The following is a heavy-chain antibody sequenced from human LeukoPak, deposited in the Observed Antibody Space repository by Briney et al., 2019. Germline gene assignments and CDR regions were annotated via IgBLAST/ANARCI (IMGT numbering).Heavy chain of an antibody. CDR2: IKSNAEGGPP. V-gene: IGHV3-15*01. Sequence: GGSLRLSFAALRLIFSSAGMGWVRQAPGKGLEWVGRIKSNAEGGPPDYAAPVKGRFTISRDDSKNILYLQMNSLKSEDTAVYYCAALDLWGRGTLVTVSS. CDR3: AALDL. J-gene: IGHJ2*01. CDR1: RLIFSSAG.